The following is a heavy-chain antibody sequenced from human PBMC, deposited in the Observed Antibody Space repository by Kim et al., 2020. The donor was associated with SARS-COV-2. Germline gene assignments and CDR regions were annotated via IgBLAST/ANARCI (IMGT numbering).Heavy chain of an antibody. CDR1: GYSFTNFW. CDR2: IYPRDSDT. J-gene: IGHJ5*02. D-gene: IGHD1-1*01. Sequence: GESLKISCQGSGYSFTNFWIGWVRQLPGKGLECMGIIYPRDSDTRYSPSSQGQVTISADKSINTAYLQWSSMKASDTAIYYCATLRGSWNDVHWLDPWGQ. CDR3: ATLRGSWNDVHWLDP. V-gene: IGHV5-51*01.